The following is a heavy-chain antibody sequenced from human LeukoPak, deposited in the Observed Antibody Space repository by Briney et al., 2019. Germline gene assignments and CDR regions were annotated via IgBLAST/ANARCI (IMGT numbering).Heavy chain of an antibody. CDR2: INPNSGGT. CDR1: GYTFTGYY. V-gene: IGHV1-2*02. CDR3: ARDSGYSGYGPFDY. D-gene: IGHD5-12*01. J-gene: IGHJ4*02. Sequence: GASVKVSCKASGYTFTGYYMHWVRQAPGQGLEWMGWINPNSGGTNYAQKFQGRVTMTRDTSISTAYMELSRLRSDDTAVYYCARDSGYSGYGPFDYWGQGTLVTVSS.